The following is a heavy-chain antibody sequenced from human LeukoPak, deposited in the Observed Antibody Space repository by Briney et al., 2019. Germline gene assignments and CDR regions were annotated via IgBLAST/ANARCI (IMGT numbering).Heavy chain of an antibody. J-gene: IGHJ5*02. Sequence: GASVKVSCKASGYTFTSYAMHWVRQAPGQRLEWMGWINAGNGNTKYSQKFQGRVTFIWDTSATTAYMELSSLASADTAIYYCAGNSPGGSIAEGDWFDPWGQGTLVTVSS. CDR1: GYTFTSYA. D-gene: IGHD3-16*01. CDR3: AGNSPGGSIAEGDWFDP. CDR2: INAGNGNT. V-gene: IGHV1-3*01.